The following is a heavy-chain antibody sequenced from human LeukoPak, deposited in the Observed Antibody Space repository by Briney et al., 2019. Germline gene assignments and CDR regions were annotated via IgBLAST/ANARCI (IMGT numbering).Heavy chain of an antibody. J-gene: IGHJ4*02. Sequence: PSETLSLTCEVSGYSISSGYFWAWIRQSPGKGLEAIAGIFHDGRTYYNPSVQSRVTISVDTFRNRFSLKLKSVTAADAAVYYCARDIGWTKGPFDYWGQGTLVTVSS. CDR3: ARDIGWTKGPFDY. CDR2: IFHDGRT. V-gene: IGHV4-38-2*01. CDR1: GYSISSGYF. D-gene: IGHD2-15*01.